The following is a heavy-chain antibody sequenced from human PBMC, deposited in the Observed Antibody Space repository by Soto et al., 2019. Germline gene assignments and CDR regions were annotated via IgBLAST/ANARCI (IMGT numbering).Heavy chain of an antibody. Sequence: VQLQESGPGLVKPSQTRSLTCTVSGGSISSGDYYWSWIRQPPGKGREWIGYIYYSGSTYSHPALKSRVTISVDASTTRFSLKVSSVNVADTAVYYCASDCSGCSCYPGSGMDGWCQGTTVTVSS. CDR1: GGSISSGDYY. CDR2: IYYSGST. J-gene: IGHJ6*02. V-gene: IGHV4-30-4*01. CDR3: ASDCSGCSCYPGSGMDG. D-gene: IGHD2-15*01.